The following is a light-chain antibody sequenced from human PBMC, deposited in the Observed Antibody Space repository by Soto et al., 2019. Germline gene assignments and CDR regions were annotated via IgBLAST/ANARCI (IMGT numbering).Light chain of an antibody. V-gene: IGKV3-20*01. CDR1: QMITPSY. J-gene: IGKJ1*01. CDR3: QQYGSFTWT. CDR2: ATS. Sequence: ELVLTQSPGSLSLSPGARATISCRASQMITPSYSAWYQEKPGQAPRLLIYATSSRASGIPDRFSGSGSGTTFSLTISSLEPEDSAVYFCQQYGSFTWTFGQATKVDIK.